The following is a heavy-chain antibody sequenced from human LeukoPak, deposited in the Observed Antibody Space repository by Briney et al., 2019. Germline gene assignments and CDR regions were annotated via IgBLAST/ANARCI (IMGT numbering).Heavy chain of an antibody. J-gene: IGHJ6*04. CDR3: AELGITMIGGV. D-gene: IGHD3-10*02. V-gene: IGHV3-20*04. CDR1: GFTFDDYG. Sequence: GGSLRLSCAASGFTFDDYGNINWNGDSTGYADSVKGRFTISRDNGKNSLYLQMNSLRAEDTAVYYCAELGITMIGGVWGKGTTVTISS. CDR2: INWNGDST.